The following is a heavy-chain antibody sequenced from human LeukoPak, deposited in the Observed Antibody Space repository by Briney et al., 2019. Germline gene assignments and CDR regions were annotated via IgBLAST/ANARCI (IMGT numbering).Heavy chain of an antibody. V-gene: IGHV4-61*01. CDR3: VRESYSRYFDY. CDR2: IYYSGTT. D-gene: IGHD4-11*01. Sequence: SETLSLTCTVSGGSISSSSYYWGWIRQPPGKGLEWIGYIYYSGTTNYNPSLKSRVTISVDTSKNQFSLKLSSVTAADTAVYYCVRESYSRYFDYWGQGSLVTASS. J-gene: IGHJ4*02. CDR1: GGSISSSSYY.